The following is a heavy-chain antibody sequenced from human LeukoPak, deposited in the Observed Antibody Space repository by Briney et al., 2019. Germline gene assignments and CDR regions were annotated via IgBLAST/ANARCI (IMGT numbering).Heavy chain of an antibody. Sequence: GGSLRLSCVASGFTFSSYAMTWVRQAPGKGLEWVSGITSSGASAYYAASVKGRFTVSRDNSENTLYLHINNLSAEDSGTYYCVKDEDLYSPPWYLFEDWGQGTLVTVSS. CDR3: VKDEDLYSPPWYLFED. CDR1: GFTFSSYA. CDR2: ITSSGASA. J-gene: IGHJ4*02. V-gene: IGHV3-23*01. D-gene: IGHD5-12*01.